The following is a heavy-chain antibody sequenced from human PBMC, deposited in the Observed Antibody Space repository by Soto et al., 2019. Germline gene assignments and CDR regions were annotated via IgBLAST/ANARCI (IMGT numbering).Heavy chain of an antibody. V-gene: IGHV3-74*01. Sequence: EVQVVESGGDLVQPGGSLRLSCAASGFSFSNYWMNWVRQAPGKGLVWVSRVNSDGRDTIYADSVMGRFTVSRDNAKNTLFLQMNSLRIDDTAMYYCARGSVAHGFDIWGQGTMVTVSS. J-gene: IGHJ3*02. CDR3: ARGSVAHGFDI. CDR2: VNSDGRDT. CDR1: GFSFSNYW.